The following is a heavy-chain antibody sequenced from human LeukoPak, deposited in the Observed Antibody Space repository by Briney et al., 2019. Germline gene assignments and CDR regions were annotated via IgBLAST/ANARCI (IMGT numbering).Heavy chain of an antibody. V-gene: IGHV1-2*02. J-gene: IGHJ4*02. CDR3: ARYRLYSRGRDFDY. Sequence: ASVKVSCKASGNIFTDYYIHWVRQAPGLGLEWMGWINPNSGGTDDAQNFQGRVTMTRDTSISTAYMELSRLTSDDTAVYYCARYRLYSRGRDFDYWGQGTLVTVSS. CDR1: GNIFTDYY. CDR2: INPNSGGT. D-gene: IGHD3-22*01.